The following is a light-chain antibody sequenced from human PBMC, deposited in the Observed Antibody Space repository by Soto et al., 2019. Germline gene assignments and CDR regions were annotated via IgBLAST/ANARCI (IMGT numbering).Light chain of an antibody. CDR1: SSDIGDYTH. J-gene: IGLJ2*01. Sequence: QSALTQPASVSGSPGQSITISCTGTSSDIGDYTHVSWYQQHPGKAPKLIIYEVSDRPSGVSNRFSGSKSGNTASLTISGLQTEDEADYYCQSYDSDFVVFGGGTKLTVL. CDR3: QSYDSDFVV. CDR2: EVS. V-gene: IGLV2-14*01.